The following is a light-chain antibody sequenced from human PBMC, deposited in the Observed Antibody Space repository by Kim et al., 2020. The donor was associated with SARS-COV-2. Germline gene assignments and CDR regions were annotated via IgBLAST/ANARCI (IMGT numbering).Light chain of an antibody. J-gene: IGLJ3*02. CDR2: QNN. V-gene: IGLV1-44*01. CDR1: YSNIGSNT. CDR3: ATWDDNPSVNWV. Sequence: QSVLTQPPSASGTPGQRVTISCSGSYSNIGSNTVNWYQQLPGAAPRLLIYQNNQRPSGVPARFSGSKSGTSASLAISGLQSVDEADYYCATWDDNPSVNWVFGGGTKLTVL.